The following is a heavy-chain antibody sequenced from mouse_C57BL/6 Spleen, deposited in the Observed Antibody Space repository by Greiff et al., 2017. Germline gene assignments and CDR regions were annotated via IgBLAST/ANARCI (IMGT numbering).Heavy chain of an antibody. CDR1: GYTFTDYE. V-gene: IGHV1-15*01. CDR2: IDPETGGT. CDR3: TRSGDGYAGNFDV. Sequence: QVQLQQSGAELVRPGASVTLSCKASGYTFTDYEMHWVKQTPLHGLEWIGAIDPETGGTAYNQKFKGKAILTADKSSSTAYMELRSLTSEDSAVYYCTRSGDGYAGNFDVWGQGTTLTVSS. J-gene: IGHJ2*01. D-gene: IGHD2-3*01.